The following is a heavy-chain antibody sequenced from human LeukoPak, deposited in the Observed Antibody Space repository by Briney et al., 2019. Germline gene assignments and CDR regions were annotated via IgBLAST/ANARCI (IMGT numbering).Heavy chain of an antibody. V-gene: IGHV3-23*01. D-gene: IGHD4-17*01. CDR3: AKVAHYGDCGFDY. CDR1: GFTFSSYA. CDR2: ITGSGGIT. Sequence: GGSLRLSCAASGFTFSSYAMSWVRQAPGKGLEWVSAITGSGGITYYADSVKGRFTISRDNSKNTLYLQMNSLRAEDTAVYYCAKVAHYGDCGFDYWGQGTLVTVSS. J-gene: IGHJ4*02.